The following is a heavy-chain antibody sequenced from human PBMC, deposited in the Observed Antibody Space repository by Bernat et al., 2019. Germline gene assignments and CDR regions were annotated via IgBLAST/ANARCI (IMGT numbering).Heavy chain of an antibody. Sequence: QLQLQESGPGLVKPSETLSLTCTVSGGSISSSSYYWGWIRQPPGKGLEWIGSIYYSGRTSYNPSRKSLVTISVETSKNQFSLKWSSVTAADRAVYYWARHVVRRYDILTGYYGPPSYGMDVWGQGTTVTVSS. CDR3: ARHVVRRYDILTGYYGPPSYGMDV. CDR2: IYYSGRT. CDR1: GGSISSSSYY. V-gene: IGHV4-39*01. J-gene: IGHJ6*02. D-gene: IGHD3-9*01.